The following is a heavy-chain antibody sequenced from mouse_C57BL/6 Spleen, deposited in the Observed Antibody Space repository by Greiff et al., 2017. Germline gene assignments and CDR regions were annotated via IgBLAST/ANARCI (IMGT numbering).Heavy chain of an antibody. CDR2: IDPSDSYT. V-gene: IGHV1-59*01. D-gene: IGHD1-1*01. J-gene: IGHJ2*01. CDR3: ASPFTTVVAKDY. Sequence: QVQLQQSGAELVRPGTSVKLSCKASGYTFTSYWMHWVKQRPGQGLEWIGVIDPSDSYTNYNQKFKGKATLTVDTSSSTAYMQLSSLTSEDSAVYYCASPFTTVVAKDYWGQGTTLTVSS. CDR1: GYTFTSYW.